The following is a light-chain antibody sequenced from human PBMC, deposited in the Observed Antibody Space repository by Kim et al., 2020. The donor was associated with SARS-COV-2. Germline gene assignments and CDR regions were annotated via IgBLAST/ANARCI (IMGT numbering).Light chain of an antibody. Sequence: VMTQSPVTLSVSPGERATLSCRASQSISSSLAWYQQKPGQPPRLLIYGASTRATGIPARFSGSESGTEFTLTISSLQSEDFAVYSCQQYDNWPFTFGGGTKVDIK. CDR1: QSISSS. CDR3: QQYDNWPFT. V-gene: IGKV3-15*01. CDR2: GAS. J-gene: IGKJ4*01.